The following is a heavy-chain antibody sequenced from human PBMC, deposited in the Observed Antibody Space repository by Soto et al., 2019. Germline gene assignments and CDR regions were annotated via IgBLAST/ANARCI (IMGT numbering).Heavy chain of an antibody. J-gene: IGHJ6*03. CDR2: TYYRSKWYN. V-gene: IGHV6-1*01. D-gene: IGHD2-2*01. CDR3: ARGPGLGYCSSTSCFAYYYYYMDV. CDR1: GDSVSSNSAA. Sequence: QSQTLSLTCAISGDSVSSNSAAWNWIRQSPSRGLEWLGRTYYRSKWYNDYAVSVKSRITINPDTSKNQFSLQLNSVTPEDTAVYYCARGPGLGYCSSTSCFAYYYYYMDVWGKGTTVTVSS.